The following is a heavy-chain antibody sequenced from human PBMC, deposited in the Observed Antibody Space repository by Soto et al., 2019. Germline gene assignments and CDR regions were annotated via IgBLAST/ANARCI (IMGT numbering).Heavy chain of an antibody. CDR3: AYSSSSRSGGSFDY. CDR2: IYYSGST. V-gene: IGHV4-39*01. CDR1: GGSISSSSYY. J-gene: IGHJ4*02. D-gene: IGHD6-6*01. Sequence: SETLSLTCTVSGGSISSSSYYWGWIRQPPGKGLEWIGSIYYSGSTYYNPSLKSRVTISVDTSKNQFSLKLSSVTAADTAVYYCAYSSSSRSGGSFDYWGQGTLVTVSS.